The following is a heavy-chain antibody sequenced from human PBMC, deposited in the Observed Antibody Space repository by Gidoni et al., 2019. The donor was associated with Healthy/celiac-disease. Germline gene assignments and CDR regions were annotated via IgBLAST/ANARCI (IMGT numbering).Heavy chain of an antibody. J-gene: IGHJ6*02. CDR2: TYYRSKLYN. CDR3: ARSEGSYYILGQDV. CDR1: GDSVSSNSAA. D-gene: IGHD3-10*01. V-gene: IGHV6-1*01. Sequence: QVQLQQSGPGLVKPSQTLSRTCAISGDSVSSNSAAWNWLRQSPSRGLEWLGRTYYRSKLYNDYAVSVKSRITINPDTSKNQFSLQLNSVTPEDTAVYYCARSEGSYYILGQDVWGQGTTVTVSS.